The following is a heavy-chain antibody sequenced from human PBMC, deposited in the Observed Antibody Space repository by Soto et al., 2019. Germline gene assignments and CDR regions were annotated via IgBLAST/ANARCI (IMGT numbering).Heavy chain of an antibody. J-gene: IGHJ5*02. Sequence: VSGPTLVNHTQTLTLTCTFSGFSLSTSGVGVGWIRQPPGKALEWLPLMYWNDDKRYSPSLKSRLTITKDTSKNQVVLTMTNMDPVDTATSYCANSGSDVVVVAATSWVWFEPWRQGTLVTVCS. CDR1: GFSLSTSGVG. D-gene: IGHD2-15*01. CDR2: MYWNDDK. V-gene: IGHV2-5*01. CDR3: ANSGSDVVVVAATSWVWFEP.